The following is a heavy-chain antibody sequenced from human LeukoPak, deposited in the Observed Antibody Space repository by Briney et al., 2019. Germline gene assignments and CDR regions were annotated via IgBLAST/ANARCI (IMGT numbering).Heavy chain of an antibody. D-gene: IGHD6-19*01. CDR3: TRGGVAALDY. J-gene: IGHJ4*02. Sequence: PGGSLRLSCAASGFTFDDYTMHWVRQAPGKGLEWVSLISWDGGSTYYADSVKGRFTISRGNSKNSLYLQMNSLRTEDTALYYCTRGGVAALDYWGQGTLVTVSS. CDR1: GFTFDDYT. V-gene: IGHV3-43*01. CDR2: ISWDGGST.